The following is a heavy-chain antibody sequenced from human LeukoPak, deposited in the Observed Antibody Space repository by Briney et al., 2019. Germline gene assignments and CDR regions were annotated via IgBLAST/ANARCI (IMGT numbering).Heavy chain of an antibody. CDR2: INHSGST. V-gene: IGHV4-34*01. D-gene: IGHD2-15*01. J-gene: IGHJ4*02. CDR1: GGSFSGYY. CDR3: ASEALGYCSGGSCYGY. Sequence: SETLSLTCAVYGGSFSGYYWSWIRQPPGKGLEWIGEINHSGSTNYNPSLKSRVTISVDTSKNQFSLKLSSVTAAGTAVYYCASEALGYCSGGSCYGYWGQGTLVTVSS.